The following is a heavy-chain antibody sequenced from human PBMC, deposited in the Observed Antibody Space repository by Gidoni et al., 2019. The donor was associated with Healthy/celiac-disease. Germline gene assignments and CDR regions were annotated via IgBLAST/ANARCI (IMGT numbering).Heavy chain of an antibody. D-gene: IGHD3-3*01. Sequence: QLQLQESGPGLVKPSETLSLTCTVSGGSISSSSYYWGWIRQPPGKGLEWIGSIYYSGSTYYNPSLKSRVTISVDTSKNQFSLKLSSVTAADTAVYYCASHYSFWSGPSYYYYGMDVWGQGTTVTVSS. CDR1: GGSISSSSYY. J-gene: IGHJ6*02. CDR2: IYYSGST. V-gene: IGHV4-39*01. CDR3: ASHYSFWSGPSYYYYGMDV.